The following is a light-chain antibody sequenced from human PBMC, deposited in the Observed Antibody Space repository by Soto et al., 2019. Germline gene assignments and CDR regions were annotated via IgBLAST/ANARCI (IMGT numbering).Light chain of an antibody. CDR2: DTS. Sequence: DIQMTQSPSTLSASVGDRVTITCRASQSVSGWLAWYQQKPGKAPKLLIYDTSSLENGVPSRFSGSGSGTEFTLTISSLQPNDFATYYCQQYNSYMPYTFGQGTKVEIK. J-gene: IGKJ2*01. CDR1: QSVSGW. CDR3: QQYNSYMPYT. V-gene: IGKV1-5*01.